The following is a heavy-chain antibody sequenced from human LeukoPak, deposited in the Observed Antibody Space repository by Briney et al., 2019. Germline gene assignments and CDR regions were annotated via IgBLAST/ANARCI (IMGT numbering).Heavy chain of an antibody. J-gene: IGHJ3*02. CDR2: IYHSGST. CDR3: ARVHHYYDSSGYLDAFDI. CDR1: GYSISSGYY. V-gene: IGHV4-38-2*02. D-gene: IGHD3-22*01. Sequence: PSETLSLTCTVSGYSISSGYYWGWIRQPPGKGLEWIGSIYHSGSTNYNPSLKSRVTISVDKSKNQFSLKLSSVTAADTAVYYCARVHHYYDSSGYLDAFDIWGQGTMVTVSS.